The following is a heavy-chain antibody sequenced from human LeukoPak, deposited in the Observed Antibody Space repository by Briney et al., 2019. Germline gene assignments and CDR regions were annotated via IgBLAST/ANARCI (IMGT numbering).Heavy chain of an antibody. CDR3: ARDRAAARMDV. Sequence: GGSLRLSCAASGFTFRSHGMHWVRQAPGKGLEWVAIIWYDGSNKYYADSVKGRFNISRDNSKNTLYLQMNSLRAEDTAVYYCARDRAAARMDVWGKGTTVTVSS. CDR2: IWYDGSNK. J-gene: IGHJ6*04. D-gene: IGHD6-13*01. V-gene: IGHV3-33*01. CDR1: GFTFRSHG.